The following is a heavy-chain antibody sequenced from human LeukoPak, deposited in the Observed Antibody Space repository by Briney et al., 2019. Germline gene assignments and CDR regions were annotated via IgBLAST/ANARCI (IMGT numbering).Heavy chain of an antibody. CDR1: GYTFTGYY. D-gene: IGHD2-2*01. J-gene: IGHJ5*02. V-gene: IGHV1-2*02. CDR3: ARGYCSSSATCYPAGWFDP. CDR2: INANSGDA. Sequence: ASLKVSCKDSGYTFTGYYIHWVRQAPGQGPEWMGRINANSGDANYAQNFQGRVTMTRDTSISTAYMELSGLRSDDTAGYSCARGYCSSSATCYPAGWFDPWGQGTLVTVSS.